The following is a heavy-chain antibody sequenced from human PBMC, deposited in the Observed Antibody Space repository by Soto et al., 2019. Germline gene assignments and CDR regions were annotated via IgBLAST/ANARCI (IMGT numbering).Heavy chain of an antibody. V-gene: IGHV1-69*06. CDR1: GGTFSSYA. D-gene: IGHD3-22*01. CDR2: IIPIFGTA. CDR3: AREAENYYDSRFDDY. J-gene: IGHJ4*02. Sequence: GASVKVSCKASGGTFSSYAISWVRQAPGQGLEWMGGIIPIFGTANYAQKFQGRVMITADKSTSTAYMELSSLRSEDTAVYYCAREAENYYDSRFDDYWGQGTLVTVSS.